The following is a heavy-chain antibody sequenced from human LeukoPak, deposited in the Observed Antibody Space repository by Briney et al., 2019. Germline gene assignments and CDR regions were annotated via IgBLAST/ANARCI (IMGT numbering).Heavy chain of an antibody. CDR2: INPGGGTT. CDR3: ARQRGGQYEDAFDI. D-gene: IGHD2-8*01. J-gene: IGHJ3*02. Sequence: ASVKVSCKASGYTLADYYMHWVRQAPGQGLEWVGIINPGGGTTIYAQNFQGRVTMTRDTSTSTVYMELSSLRSEDTAVYYCARQRGGQYEDAFDIWGQGTMVTVSS. CDR1: GYTLADYY. V-gene: IGHV1-46*01.